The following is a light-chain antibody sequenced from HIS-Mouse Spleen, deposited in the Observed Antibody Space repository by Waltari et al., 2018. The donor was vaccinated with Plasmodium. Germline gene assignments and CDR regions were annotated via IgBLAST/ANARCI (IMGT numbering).Light chain of an antibody. CDR1: QSVRSS. CDR2: DAS. Sequence: EIVLTQSPATLSLSPGERATLSCRAGQSVRSSLAWYQQKPGQAPRLLIYDASNRATGIPARFSGSGSGTDFTFTISSLEPEDFAVYYCQQRSNWPRVLTFGGGTKVEIK. V-gene: IGKV3-11*01. CDR3: QQRSNWPRVLT. J-gene: IGKJ4*01.